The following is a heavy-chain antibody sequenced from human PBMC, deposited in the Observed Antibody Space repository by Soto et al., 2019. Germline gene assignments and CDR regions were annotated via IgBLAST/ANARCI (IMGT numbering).Heavy chain of an antibody. J-gene: IGHJ2*01. CDR2: INSFSGDT. CDR3: ARDLHSGGKYWYFDI. Sequence: QVQLVQSGAEVKKPGASVKVSCKASGYTFTHYGITWVRQAPGQGLEWMGWINSFSGDTNYPQKLQGRLTMTTDTSTHTVYMELRNLRSDDTAVYYCARDLHSGGKYWYFDIWGRGTLVTGSS. D-gene: IGHD2-15*01. CDR1: GYTFTHYG. V-gene: IGHV1-18*01.